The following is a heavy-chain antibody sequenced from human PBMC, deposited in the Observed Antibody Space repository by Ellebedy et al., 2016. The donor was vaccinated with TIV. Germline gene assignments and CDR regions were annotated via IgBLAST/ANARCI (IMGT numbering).Heavy chain of an antibody. J-gene: IGHJ3*02. CDR2: IYYSGST. V-gene: IGHV4-30-4*01. CDR3: ARLKATNSPFDI. D-gene: IGHD1-1*01. Sequence: MPSETLSLTCTVSGGSISSGDYYWSWIRQPPGKGLEWIGYIYYSGSTYYNPSLKSRVTISVDTSKNQFSLKLSSVTAADTAVYYCARLKATNSPFDIWGQGTMVTVSS. CDR1: GGSISSGDYY.